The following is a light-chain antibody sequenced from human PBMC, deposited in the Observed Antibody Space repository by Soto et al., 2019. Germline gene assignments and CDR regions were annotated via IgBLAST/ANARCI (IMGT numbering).Light chain of an antibody. J-gene: IGKJ1*01. Sequence: EIVLTQSPATLSLSPGERATLSCRASQSVSSYLAWYQQKPGQAPRLLIHDASNRATGIPARFGGSGSGTDFTLTISSLEPEDFAIYYCQQRTNWWTFGQWTKVEIK. CDR2: DAS. CDR1: QSVSSY. V-gene: IGKV3-11*01. CDR3: QQRTNWWT.